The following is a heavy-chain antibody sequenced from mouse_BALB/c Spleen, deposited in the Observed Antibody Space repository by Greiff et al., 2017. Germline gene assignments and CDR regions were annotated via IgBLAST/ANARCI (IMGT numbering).Heavy chain of an antibody. D-gene: IGHD1-2*01. V-gene: IGHV5-17*02. J-gene: IGHJ3*01. CDR2: ISSGSSTI. CDR1: GFTFSSFG. Sequence: EVHLVESGGGLVQPGGSRKLSCAASGFTFSSFGMHWVRQAPEKGLEWVAYISSGSSTIYYADTVKGRFTISRDNPKNTLFLQMTSLRSEDTAMYYCAREDGHWGQGTLVTVSA. CDR3: AREDGH.